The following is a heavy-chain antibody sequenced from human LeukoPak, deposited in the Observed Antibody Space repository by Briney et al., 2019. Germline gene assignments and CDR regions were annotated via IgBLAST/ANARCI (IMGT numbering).Heavy chain of an antibody. Sequence: SGTLSLTCAVSGGSVSSGSYYWSWIRQPPGKGLEWIGYIYYSGSTNYNPSLKSRVTISVDTSKNQFSLKLSSVTAADTAVYCCARVDGYTTWGDYWGQGTLVTVSS. J-gene: IGHJ4*02. D-gene: IGHD5-24*01. CDR1: GGSVSSGSYY. V-gene: IGHV4-61*01. CDR2: IYYSGST. CDR3: ARVDGYTTWGDY.